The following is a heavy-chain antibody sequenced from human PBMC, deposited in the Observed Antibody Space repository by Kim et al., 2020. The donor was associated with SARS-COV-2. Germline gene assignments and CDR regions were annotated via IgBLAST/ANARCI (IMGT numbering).Heavy chain of an antibody. V-gene: IGHV3-30*03. J-gene: IGHJ6*01. CDR1: GFDFSAHG. D-gene: IGHD2-15*01. CDR3: ARDRRIIADVSLHYYY. CDR2: ISYDESNK. Sequence: GGSLRLSCAASGFDFSAHGMHWVRQAPGKGLEWVAAISYDESNKSYADSVKGRLTIFRDKFRNTLDLHMRSLTTEDTAVYYCARDRRIIADVSLHYYY.